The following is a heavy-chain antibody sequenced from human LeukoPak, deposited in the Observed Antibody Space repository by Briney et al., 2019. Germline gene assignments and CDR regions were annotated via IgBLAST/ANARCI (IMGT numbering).Heavy chain of an antibody. Sequence: GGSLRLSCAASGFTFSSYWMSWIRQAPGKGLEWVANIKQDGSEKYYVDSVKGRFTISRDNAKNSLYLQMNSLRAEDTAVYYCARGYPSHSSGGRGYWGQGTLVTVSS. V-gene: IGHV3-7*01. J-gene: IGHJ4*02. CDR2: IKQDGSEK. D-gene: IGHD6-19*01. CDR3: ARGYPSHSSGGRGY. CDR1: GFTFSSYW.